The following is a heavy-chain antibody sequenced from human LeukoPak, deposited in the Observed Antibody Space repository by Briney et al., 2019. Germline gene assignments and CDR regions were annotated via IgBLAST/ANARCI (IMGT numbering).Heavy chain of an antibody. J-gene: IGHJ4*02. CDR1: GFTFSSYW. D-gene: IGHD1-26*01. Sequence: GGSLRLSCAASGFTFSSYWMHWVRQAPGKGLVWVSRINSDGSSTSYADSVKGRFTISRGNAKNTLYLQMNSLRAEDTAVYYCASLSGSSSVGFDYWGQGTLVTVSS. CDR2: INSDGSST. V-gene: IGHV3-74*01. CDR3: ASLSGSSSVGFDY.